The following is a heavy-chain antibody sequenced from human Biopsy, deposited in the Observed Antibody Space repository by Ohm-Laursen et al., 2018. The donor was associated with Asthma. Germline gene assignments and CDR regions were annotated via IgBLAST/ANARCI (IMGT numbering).Heavy chain of an antibody. CDR1: GFNFHNYG. V-gene: IGHV3-30*18. J-gene: IGHJ4*02. Sequence: SLRLSCAASGFNFHNYGMNWVRRAPGKGLEWVAQILFDGRKINYPDSVKGRYTISRDNSKNMVYLQMNSLRPEDTAVYYCAKDRVAGRSYYFDYWGQGSLVSVSS. D-gene: IGHD6-13*01. CDR2: ILFDGRKI. CDR3: AKDRVAGRSYYFDY.